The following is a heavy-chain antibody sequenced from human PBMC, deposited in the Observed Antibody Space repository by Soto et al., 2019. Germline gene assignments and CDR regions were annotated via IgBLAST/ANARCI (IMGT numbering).Heavy chain of an antibody. V-gene: IGHV1-69*04. CDR1: GGTFSSYT. D-gene: IGHD4-4*01. CDR3: AREWSNLGYYYYYMDV. Sequence: VASVKVSCKASGGTFSSYTISWVRQAPGQGLEWMGRIIPILGIANYAQKFQGRVTITADKFTSTAYMELSSLRSEDTAVYYCAREWSNLGYYYYYMDVWGKGTTVTVSS. CDR2: IIPILGIA. J-gene: IGHJ6*03.